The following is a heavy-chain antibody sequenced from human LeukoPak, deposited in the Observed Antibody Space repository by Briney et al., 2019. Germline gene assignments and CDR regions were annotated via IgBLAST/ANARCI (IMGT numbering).Heavy chain of an antibody. Sequence: PSETLSLTCTVSGGSISSGSYYWSWIRQPAGKGLEWIGRIYTSGSTNYNPSLKSRVTMSVDTSKNQFSLKLSSVTAADTAVCYCARDSSVWGSYRYRFDYWGQGTLVTVSS. CDR3: ARDSSVWGSYRYRFDY. CDR1: GGSISSGSYY. CDR2: IYTSGST. D-gene: IGHD3-16*02. V-gene: IGHV4-61*02. J-gene: IGHJ4*02.